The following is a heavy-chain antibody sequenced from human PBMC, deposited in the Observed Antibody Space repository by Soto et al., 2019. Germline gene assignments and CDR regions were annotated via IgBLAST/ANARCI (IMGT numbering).Heavy chain of an antibody. V-gene: IGHV4-4*07. J-gene: IGHJ6*02. D-gene: IGHD2-2*01. CDR3: ARDSKGVNLLDV. CDR1: GGSIGSYY. Sequence: SETLSLTCTVSGGSIGSYYWSWIRQPAGKGLEWIGRIYTSGSTNYNPSLKGRVTMSVDTSKNQFSLKLSSVTAADTAVYYCARDSKGVNLLDVWGQGTTVTVSS. CDR2: IYTSGST.